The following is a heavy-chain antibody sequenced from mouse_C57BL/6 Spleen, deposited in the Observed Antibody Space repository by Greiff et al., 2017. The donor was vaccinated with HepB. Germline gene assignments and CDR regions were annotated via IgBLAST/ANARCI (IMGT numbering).Heavy chain of an antibody. CDR1: GYTFTDYE. CDR3: TGGDWFAY. V-gene: IGHV1-15*01. J-gene: IGHJ3*01. Sequence: VQLQQSGAELVRPGASVTLSCKASGYTFTDYEMHWVKQTPVHGLEWIGAIDPETGGTAYNQKFKGKAILTPDKSSSTAYMELRSLTSEDSAVYYCTGGDWFAYWGQGTLVTVSA. CDR2: IDPETGGT.